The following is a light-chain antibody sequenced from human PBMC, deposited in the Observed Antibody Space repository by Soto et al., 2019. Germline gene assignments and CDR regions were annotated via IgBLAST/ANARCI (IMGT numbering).Light chain of an antibody. V-gene: IGKV3-11*01. Sequence: EIVLTQSPATLSLSPGERATLSCRASQTFSSHLAWYQQKPGQVPRLLIYDASKRASGIPARFSGRGSGTDFTLTISSLEPEDFAVYYCQQRSNWRPVITFGQGTRLEIK. CDR2: DAS. CDR1: QTFSSH. J-gene: IGKJ5*01. CDR3: QQRSNWRPVIT.